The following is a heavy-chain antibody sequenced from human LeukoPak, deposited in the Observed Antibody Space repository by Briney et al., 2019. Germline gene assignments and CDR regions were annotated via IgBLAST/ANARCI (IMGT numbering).Heavy chain of an antibody. J-gene: IGHJ4*02. V-gene: IGHV3-23*01. CDR3: AKDRIPYGSGSYCMDY. CDR2: IGGSDGRT. Sequence: QTGGSLRLSCAASGFTFSSYAMSWVRQTPGKRLEWVSGIGGSDGRTYYADSVKGRFTISRDNSKNTLYLQMNSLRAEDTAVYYCAKDRIPYGSGSYCMDYWGQGTLVTVSS. D-gene: IGHD3-10*01. CDR1: GFTFSSYA.